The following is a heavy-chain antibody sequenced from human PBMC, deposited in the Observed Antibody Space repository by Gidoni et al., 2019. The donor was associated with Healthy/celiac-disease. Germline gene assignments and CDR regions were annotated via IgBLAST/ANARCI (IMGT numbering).Heavy chain of an antibody. CDR1: GFTFDDYA. CDR3: AKDSLSYPYGMDV. CDR2: ISWNSGSI. D-gene: IGHD2-2*01. V-gene: IGHV3-9*01. J-gene: IGHJ6*02. Sequence: EVQLVESGGGLVQPGRSLRPSCAASGFTFDDYAMHWVRQAPGKGLEWVSGISWNSGSIGYADSVKGRFTISRDNAKNSLYLQMNSLRAEDTALYYCAKDSLSYPYGMDVWGQGTTVTVSS.